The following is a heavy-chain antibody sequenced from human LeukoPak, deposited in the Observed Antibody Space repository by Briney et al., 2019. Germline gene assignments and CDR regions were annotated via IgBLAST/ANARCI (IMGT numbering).Heavy chain of an antibody. V-gene: IGHV3-21*01. Sequence: GGSLRLSCAASGFTFSSYSMNWVRQAPGKGLEWVSSISSSSSYIYYADSVKGRFTISRDNAKNSLYLQMNSLRAEDTAVYYCARSSSSWFSYYYYYMDVWGKGTTVTISS. CDR2: ISSSSSYI. D-gene: IGHD6-13*01. CDR3: ARSSSSWFSYYYYYMDV. CDR1: GFTFSSYS. J-gene: IGHJ6*03.